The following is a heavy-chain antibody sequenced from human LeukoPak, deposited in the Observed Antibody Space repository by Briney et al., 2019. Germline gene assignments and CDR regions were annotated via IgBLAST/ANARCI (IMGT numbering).Heavy chain of an antibody. CDR3: ARVLHYDFWSGYYYFDY. D-gene: IGHD3-3*01. V-gene: IGHV1-2*02. CDR2: INPNSGGT. Sequence: GASVTVSCKASGYTFTGYYMHWVRQAPGQGLEWMGWINPNSGGTNYAQKFQGRVTMTRDTSISTAYMELSRLRSDDTAVYYCARVLHYDFWSGYYYFDYWGQGTLVTVSS. J-gene: IGHJ4*02. CDR1: GYTFTGYY.